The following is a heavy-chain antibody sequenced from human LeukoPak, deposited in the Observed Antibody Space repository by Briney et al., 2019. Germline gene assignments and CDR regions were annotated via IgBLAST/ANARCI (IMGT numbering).Heavy chain of an antibody. CDR1: GYTFTSYY. V-gene: IGHV1-18*04. J-gene: IGHJ4*02. CDR3: ARDPGGTWGFDY. D-gene: IGHD7-27*01. Sequence: ASVKVSCKASGYTFTSYYMHWVRQAPGQGLEWMGWISIYSGNTNYAQKFQDRISMTTDTSTSTAYMELRSLKSDGTAVYYCARDPGGTWGFDYWGQGALVTVSS. CDR2: ISIYSGNT.